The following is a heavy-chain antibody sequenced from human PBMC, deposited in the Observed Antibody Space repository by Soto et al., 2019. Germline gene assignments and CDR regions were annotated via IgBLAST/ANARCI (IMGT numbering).Heavy chain of an antibody. D-gene: IGHD3-9*01. V-gene: IGHV1-69*13. CDR3: ARGKVRYDILTGYRGNYYYYGMDV. Sequence: SVKVSCKASGGTFSSYAISWVRQAPGQGLEWMGGIIPIFGTANYAQKFQGRVTITADESTSTAYVELSSLRSEDTAVYYCARGKVRYDILTGYRGNYYYYGMDVWGQGXTVTVYS. CDR1: GGTFSSYA. J-gene: IGHJ6*02. CDR2: IIPIFGTA.